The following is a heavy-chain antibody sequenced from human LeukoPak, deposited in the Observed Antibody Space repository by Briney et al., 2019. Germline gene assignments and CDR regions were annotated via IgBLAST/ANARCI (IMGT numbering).Heavy chain of an antibody. Sequence: GGSLRLSCAASGFTFSNYWMSWVRQAPGKGLEWVANIKQDGSEKCYVDSVKGRFTISRDNAKNSLYLQMNSLSAEDTAVYYCARDRWELLSNSYHYCGLDVWGQGTTVTVSS. CDR3: ARDRWELLSNSYHYCGLDV. J-gene: IGHJ6*02. D-gene: IGHD2-15*01. CDR1: GFTFSNYW. CDR2: IKQDGSEK. V-gene: IGHV3-7*01.